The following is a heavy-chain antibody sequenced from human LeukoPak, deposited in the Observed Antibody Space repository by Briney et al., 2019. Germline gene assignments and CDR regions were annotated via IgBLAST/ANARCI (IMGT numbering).Heavy chain of an antibody. Sequence: GGSLRLSCAASGFTFSSYGMHWVRQAPGKGLEWVAFIRYDGSNKYYADSVKGRFTISRDNSKNTLYLQMNSLRAEDTAVYYCANDPRAGYRYGSYYYYXMDVWGXXTTVTISS. J-gene: IGHJ6*03. V-gene: IGHV3-30*02. D-gene: IGHD5-18*01. CDR2: IRYDGSNK. CDR1: GFTFSSYG. CDR3: ANDPRAGYRYGSYYYYXMDV.